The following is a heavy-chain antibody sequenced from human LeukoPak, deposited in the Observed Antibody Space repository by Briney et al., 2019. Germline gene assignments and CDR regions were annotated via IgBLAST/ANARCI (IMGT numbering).Heavy chain of an antibody. CDR3: ARDPPEDEWNSLDS. CDR1: GGSVNGYY. Sequence: SETLSLTCAASGGSVNGYYWNWIRQPPGKGLEWIGFIHYSGLTAYSPSLQSRVTMSVDTSRNQFSLDLSSVTAADTALYYCARDPPEDEWNSLDSWGQGILVTVSS. D-gene: IGHD1-7*01. CDR2: IHYSGLT. J-gene: IGHJ4*02. V-gene: IGHV4-59*02.